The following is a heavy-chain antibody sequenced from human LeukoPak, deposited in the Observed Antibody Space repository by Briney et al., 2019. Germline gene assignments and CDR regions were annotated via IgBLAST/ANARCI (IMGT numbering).Heavy chain of an antibody. CDR1: GFTFSNDS. V-gene: IGHV3-21*01. CDR3: TRGEAFDI. Sequence: GGSLRLSCSASGFTFSNDSMNWVRQAPGKGLEWVSSYSTSSSHIDNANSVKGRFTIYRDNAKNILYLQMNNMRAEDTAVYYGTRGEAFDIWGQGTMVTVSS. D-gene: IGHD1-26*01. CDR2: YSTSSSHI. J-gene: IGHJ3*02.